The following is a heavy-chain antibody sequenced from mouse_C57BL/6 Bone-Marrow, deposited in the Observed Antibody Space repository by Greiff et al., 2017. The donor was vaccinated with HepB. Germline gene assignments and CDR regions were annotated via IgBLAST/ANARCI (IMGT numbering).Heavy chain of an antibody. CDR2: ISNGGGST. CDR3: ARHEWFAY. V-gene: IGHV5-12*01. CDR1: GFTFSDYY. J-gene: IGHJ3*01. Sequence: DVKLVESGGGLVQPGGSLKLSCAASGFTFSDYYMYWVRQTPEKRLEWVAYISNGGGSTYYPDTVKGRFTISRDNAKNTLYLQMSRLKSEDTAMYYCARHEWFAYWGQGTLVTVSA.